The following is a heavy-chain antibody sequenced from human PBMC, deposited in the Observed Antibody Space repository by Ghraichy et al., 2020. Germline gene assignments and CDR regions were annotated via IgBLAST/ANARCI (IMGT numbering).Heavy chain of an antibody. Sequence: ASVKVSCKASGYTFTSYGISWVRQAPGQGLEWMGWISAYNGNTNYAQKLQGRVTMTTDTSTSTAYMELRSLRSDDTAVYYCARDTQTMYDSSGFGFDYWGQGTLVTVSS. V-gene: IGHV1-18*04. J-gene: IGHJ4*02. D-gene: IGHD3-22*01. CDR1: GYTFTSYG. CDR2: ISAYNGNT. CDR3: ARDTQTMYDSSGFGFDY.